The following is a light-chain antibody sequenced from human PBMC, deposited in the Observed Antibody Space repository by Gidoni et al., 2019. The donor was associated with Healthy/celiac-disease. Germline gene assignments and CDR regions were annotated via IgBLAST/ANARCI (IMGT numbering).Light chain of an antibody. CDR1: SSNIGNNY. J-gene: IGLJ2*01. V-gene: IGLV1-51*02. Sequence: QSVLTQPPSVSAAPRQKVTISCSGSSSNIGNNYVSWYQQLPGAAPKLLIYESDKRPSGIPDRFSGSKSGTSATLGITGLQTGDEADYYCGTWDSSLSAVVFGGGTKLTVL. CDR2: ESD. CDR3: GTWDSSLSAVV.